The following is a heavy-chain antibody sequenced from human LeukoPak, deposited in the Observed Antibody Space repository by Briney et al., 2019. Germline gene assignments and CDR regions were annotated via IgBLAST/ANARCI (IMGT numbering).Heavy chain of an antibody. V-gene: IGHV3-30*04. J-gene: IGHJ6*03. D-gene: IGHD3-10*01. CDR2: ISYDGSNK. CDR3: AKDASLITMIRGVPTIYYYYSMDV. CDR1: GFTFSRYG. Sequence: GGSLRLSCAASGFTFSRYGMHWVRQAPGKGLEWVTAISYDGSNKYYADSVKGRFTLSRDNSTLYLQMNSLRLEDTAVYFCAKDASLITMIRGVPTIYYYYSMDVWGKGTTVTISS.